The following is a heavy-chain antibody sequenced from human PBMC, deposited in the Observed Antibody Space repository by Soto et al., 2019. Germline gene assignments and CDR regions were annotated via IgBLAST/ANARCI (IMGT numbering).Heavy chain of an antibody. CDR3: ATSYGSGYRAFDY. J-gene: IGHJ4*02. CDR2: VNPILSMS. CDR1: GDTFSFYS. V-gene: IGHV1-69*02. Sequence: SVKVSCKASGDTFSFYSINWVRQAPGLGLEWMGRVNPILSMSNYAQRFQGRVTMTADKSTSTAYMELSGLRSEDTAMYYCATSYGSGYRAFDYWGQGAPVTVSS. D-gene: IGHD3-10*01.